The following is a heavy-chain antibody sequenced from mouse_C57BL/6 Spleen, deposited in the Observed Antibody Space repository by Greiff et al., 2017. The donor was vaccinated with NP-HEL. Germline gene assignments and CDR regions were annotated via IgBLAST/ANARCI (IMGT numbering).Heavy chain of an antibody. Sequence: VKLVESGAELVRPGASVTLSCKASGYTFTDYEMHWVKQTPVHGLEWIGAIDPETGGTAYNQKFKGKAILTADKSSSTAYMELRSLTSEDSAVYYCTRGRDYDGFVGYFDYWGQGTTLTVSS. CDR2: IDPETGGT. CDR1: GYTFTDYE. J-gene: IGHJ2*01. D-gene: IGHD2-3*01. CDR3: TRGRDYDGFVGYFDY. V-gene: IGHV1-15*01.